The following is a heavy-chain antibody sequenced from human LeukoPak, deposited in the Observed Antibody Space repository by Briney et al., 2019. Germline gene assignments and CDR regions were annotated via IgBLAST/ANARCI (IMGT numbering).Heavy chain of an antibody. CDR1: GGSISSSSYY. CDR3: ASSDGDLSFDY. V-gene: IGHV4-39*01. D-gene: IGHD4-17*01. Sequence: PSETLSLTCTVSGGSISSSSYYWGWIRQPPGKGLEWIGSIYYSGSTYYNPSLKSRVTISVDTSKNQFSLKPSSVTAADTAVYYCASSDGDLSFDYWGQGTLVTVSS. CDR2: IYYSGST. J-gene: IGHJ4*02.